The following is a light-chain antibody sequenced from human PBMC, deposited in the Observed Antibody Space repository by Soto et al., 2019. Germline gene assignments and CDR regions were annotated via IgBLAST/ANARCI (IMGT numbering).Light chain of an antibody. V-gene: IGLV2-8*01. J-gene: IGLJ3*02. CDR3: SSYAGSNNWV. CDR1: SSDIGDYNY. CDR2: EVS. Sequence: QSALTQPPSASGSPGQSVTISCTGTSSDIGDYNYVSWYQQHPGKAPKFMMYEVSKRPSGIPDRFSGSKSGNTASLTVSGLQADDEADYYCSSYAGSNNWVFGGGTKLTVL.